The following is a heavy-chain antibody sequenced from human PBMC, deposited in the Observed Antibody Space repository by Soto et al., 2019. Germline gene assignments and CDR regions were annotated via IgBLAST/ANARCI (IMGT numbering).Heavy chain of an antibody. J-gene: IGHJ6*02. Sequence: SETLSLTCTVSGGSISSGDYYWSWIRQPPGKGLEWIGYIYYSGSTYYNPSLKSRVTISVDTSKNQFSLKLSSVTAADTAVYYCARYYYDSSGSDYYGMDVWGQGTTVTVSS. CDR1: GGSISSGDYY. V-gene: IGHV4-30-4*01. CDR2: IYYSGST. D-gene: IGHD3-22*01. CDR3: ARYYYDSSGSDYYGMDV.